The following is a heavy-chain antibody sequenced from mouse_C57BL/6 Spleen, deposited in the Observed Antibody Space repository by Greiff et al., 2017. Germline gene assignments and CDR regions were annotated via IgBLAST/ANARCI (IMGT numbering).Heavy chain of an antibody. V-gene: IGHV1-52*01. J-gene: IGHJ3*01. Sequence: QVQLQQSGAELVRPGSSVKLSCKASGYTFTSYWMHWVKQRPIQGLEWIGNIDPSDSETHYNQKFKDKATLTVDKSSSTAYMQLSSLTSEDSAVYDCARSDPAWFAYWGQGTLVTVSA. CDR2: IDPSDSET. CDR3: ARSDPAWFAY. CDR1: GYTFTSYW.